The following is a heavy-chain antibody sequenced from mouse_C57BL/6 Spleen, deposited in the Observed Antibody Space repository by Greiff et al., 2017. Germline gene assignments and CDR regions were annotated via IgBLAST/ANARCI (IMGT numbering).Heavy chain of an antibody. J-gene: IGHJ4*01. CDR3: ARGGSLSMDY. CDR1: GYTFPSYD. Sequence: VQLVASGPELVKPGASVKLSCKASGYTFPSYDINWVKQRPGQGLEWIGWIYPRDGSTKYTEKFKGKATLTVDTSSSTAYMELHSLTSEDSAVYFCARGGSLSMDYWGQGTSVTVAS. CDR2: IYPRDGST. D-gene: IGHD1-1*01. V-gene: IGHV1-85*01.